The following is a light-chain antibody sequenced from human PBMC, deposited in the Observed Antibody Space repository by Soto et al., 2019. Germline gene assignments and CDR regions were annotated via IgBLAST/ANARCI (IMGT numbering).Light chain of an antibody. V-gene: IGLV2-11*01. CDR2: DVS. Sequence: QSALTPPRSVSGSPGQSVRISCTGTSSDVGRYNFVSWYQQHPGKVPKVIIYDVSKRPSGVPDRFSGSKSGNTASLTISGLQAEDEADYFCCSYVGNFNLVFGGGTKLTVL. CDR3: CSYVGNFNLV. J-gene: IGLJ2*01. CDR1: SSDVGRYNF.